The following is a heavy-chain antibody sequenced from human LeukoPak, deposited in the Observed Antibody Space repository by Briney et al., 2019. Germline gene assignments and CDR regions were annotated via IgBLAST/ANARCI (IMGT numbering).Heavy chain of an antibody. D-gene: IGHD3-9*01. CDR3: ARGGGIVLRYFDWQFDY. CDR2: IKQDGSEK. CDR1: GFTFSSYW. Sequence: GGSLRLSCAASGFTFSSYWMSWVRQAPGKGLEWVANIKQDGSEKYYVDSVKGRFTISRDNAKNSLYLQMNSLRAEDTAVYYCARGGGIVLRYFDWQFDYWGQGTLVTVSS. V-gene: IGHV3-7*01. J-gene: IGHJ4*02.